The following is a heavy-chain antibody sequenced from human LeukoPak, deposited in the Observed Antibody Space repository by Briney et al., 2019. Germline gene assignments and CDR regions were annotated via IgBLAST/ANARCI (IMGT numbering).Heavy chain of an antibody. CDR2: IYTSGST. D-gene: IGHD2-2*01. V-gene: IGHV4-4*07. CDR1: GGSISSYY. J-gene: IGHJ6*03. Sequence: SETLSLTCTVSGGSISSYYWSWIRQPAGKGLEWIGRIYTSGSTNYNPSLKSRVTMSVDTSKNQFSLKLSSVTAADTAVYYCARGPYCSSTSCYYYYYYYMGVWGKGTTVTVSS. CDR3: ARGPYCSSTSCYYYYYYYMGV.